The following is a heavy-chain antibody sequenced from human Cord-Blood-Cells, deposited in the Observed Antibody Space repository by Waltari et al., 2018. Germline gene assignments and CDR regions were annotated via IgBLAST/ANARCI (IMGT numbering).Heavy chain of an antibody. CDR3: ARGTGDYYYYYGMDV. CDR2: ISSSSSHI. D-gene: IGHD7-27*01. V-gene: IGHV3-21*01. CDR1: GFTFSSYS. Sequence: EVQLVESGGGLVKPGGSLRFSCAASGFTFSSYSMNWVRQAPGKGLEWVSSISSSSSHIYYADSVKGRFTISRDNAKNSLYLQMNSLRAEDTAVYYCARGTGDYYYYYGMDVWGQGTTVTVSS. J-gene: IGHJ6*02.